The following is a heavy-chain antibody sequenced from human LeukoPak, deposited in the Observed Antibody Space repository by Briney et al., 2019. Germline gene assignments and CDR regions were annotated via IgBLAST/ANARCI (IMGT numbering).Heavy chain of an antibody. CDR2: IYYTGST. Sequence: SETLSLTCTVSGGSMSHYYLSWIRQPPGKGLEWVAYIYYTGSTTYNPSLKCRVSISVDTSKNQLSLRLTSLTPADTAVYYCARGTGYSYGNWFDPWGQGTLVTVSS. J-gene: IGHJ5*02. CDR3: ARGTGYSYGNWFDP. V-gene: IGHV4-59*01. CDR1: GGSMSHYY. D-gene: IGHD5-12*01.